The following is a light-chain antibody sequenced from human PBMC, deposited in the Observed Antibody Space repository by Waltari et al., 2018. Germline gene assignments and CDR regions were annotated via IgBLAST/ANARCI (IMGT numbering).Light chain of an antibody. V-gene: IGKV3-11*01. Sequence: VLTQSPATLSVSPGERATLSCRASQSVSTYLAWYQQRPGQAPRLLIYDASNRAAGIPARFSGSGSGTDFTLTISSLEPEDFAVYYCQQRSNWPPFTFGGGTKVEIK. CDR3: QQRSNWPPFT. CDR1: QSVSTY. J-gene: IGKJ4*01. CDR2: DAS.